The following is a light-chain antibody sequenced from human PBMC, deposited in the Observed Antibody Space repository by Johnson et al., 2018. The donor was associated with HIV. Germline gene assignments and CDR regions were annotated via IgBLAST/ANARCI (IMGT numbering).Light chain of an antibody. CDR2: DND. V-gene: IGLV1-51*01. Sequence: QSVLTQPPSLSAAPGQTVTISCSGSSSNIGNNYVSWYQQLQGTAPKLLIYDNDKRPSGIPDRFSGSKSGTSATLGITGLQTGDEADYYCGTWDSGLGALYVFGTGTKVTVL. CDR1: SSNIGNNY. J-gene: IGLJ1*01. CDR3: GTWDSGLGALYV.